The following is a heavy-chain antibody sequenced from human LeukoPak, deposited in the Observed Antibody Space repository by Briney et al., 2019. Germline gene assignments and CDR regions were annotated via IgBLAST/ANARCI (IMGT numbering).Heavy chain of an antibody. Sequence: GGSLRLSCAASGFTFSSHAMSWVRQAPGKGLEWVSAISGSGGSTYYADSVKGRFTISRDNSKNTLYLQMNSLRAEDTAVYYRAKDDYDYVWGSYRYPHVLFSSCFDYWGQGTLVTVSS. D-gene: IGHD3-16*02. CDR3: AKDDYDYVWGSYRYPHVLFSSCFDY. CDR2: ISGSGGST. V-gene: IGHV3-23*01. CDR1: GFTFSSHA. J-gene: IGHJ4*02.